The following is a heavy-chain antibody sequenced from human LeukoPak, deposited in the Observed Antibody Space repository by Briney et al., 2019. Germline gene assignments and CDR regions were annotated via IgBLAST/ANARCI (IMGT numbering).Heavy chain of an antibody. CDR2: IYYSGST. CDR1: GGSISSSSYS. Sequence: SETLSLTCTVSGGSISSSSYSWGWIRQPPGKGLEWIGSIYYSGSTYYNPSLKSRVTISVDTSKNQFSLKLSSVTAADTAVYYCARIAAAGNDYWGQGTLVTVSS. D-gene: IGHD6-13*01. J-gene: IGHJ4*02. V-gene: IGHV4-39*01. CDR3: ARIAAAGNDY.